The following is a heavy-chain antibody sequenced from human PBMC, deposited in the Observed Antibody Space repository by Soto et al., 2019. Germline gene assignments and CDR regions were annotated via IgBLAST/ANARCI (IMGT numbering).Heavy chain of an antibody. CDR2: IWYDGSNK. CDR3: ARVLQLWFRTYGMDV. Sequence: HPGGSLRLSCAASGFTFSSYGMHWVRQAPGKGLEWVAVIWYDGSNKYYADSVKGRFTISRDNSKNTLYLQLNSLRAEDTAVYYCARVLQLWFRTYGMDVWGQGTTVTVSS. D-gene: IGHD5-18*01. J-gene: IGHJ6*02. V-gene: IGHV3-33*01. CDR1: GFTFSSYG.